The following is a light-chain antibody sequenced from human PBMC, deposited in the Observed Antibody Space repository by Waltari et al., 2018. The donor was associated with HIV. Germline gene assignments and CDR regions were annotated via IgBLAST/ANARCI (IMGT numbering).Light chain of an antibody. J-gene: IGLJ3*02. CDR2: DVS. Sequence: QPALTQPASVSGSPGETITIPCPGTSSNVGGYTFVTWYQQHPGTAPKPLIRDVSKRPSGVSIRFSGSKSGNTASLTISGLQAEDEADYYCCSYAGTSTWVFGGGTQLTVL. CDR3: CSYAGTSTWV. V-gene: IGLV2-23*02. CDR1: SSNVGGYTF.